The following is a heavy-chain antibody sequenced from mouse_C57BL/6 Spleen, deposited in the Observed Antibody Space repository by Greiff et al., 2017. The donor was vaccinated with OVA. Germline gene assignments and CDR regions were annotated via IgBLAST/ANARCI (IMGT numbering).Heavy chain of an antibody. CDR3: ARVGLYAMDY. V-gene: IGHV5-17*01. J-gene: IGHJ4*01. CDR2: ISSGSSTI. CDR1: GFTFSDYG. Sequence: VQLKESGGGLVKPGGSLKLSCAASGFTFSDYGMHWVRQAPEQGLEWVAYISSGSSTIYYADTVKGRFTISRDNAKNTLCLQMTSLRSEDTAMYYCARVGLYAMDYWGQGTSVTVSS.